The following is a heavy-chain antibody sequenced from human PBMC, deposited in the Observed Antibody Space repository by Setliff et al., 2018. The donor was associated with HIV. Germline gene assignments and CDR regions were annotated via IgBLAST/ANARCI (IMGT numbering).Heavy chain of an antibody. Sequence: ASVKVSCKASGYTFTDYYMHWVQQAPGKGLEWMGRVDPEDGETIYAEKFQGRVTITADTSTDTAYMELSRLRSDDTAVYYCARVEEWELPYSDYWGQGTLVTVSS. CDR1: GYTFTDYY. CDR3: ARVEEWELPYSDY. J-gene: IGHJ4*02. CDR2: VDPEDGET. V-gene: IGHV1-69-2*01. D-gene: IGHD1-26*01.